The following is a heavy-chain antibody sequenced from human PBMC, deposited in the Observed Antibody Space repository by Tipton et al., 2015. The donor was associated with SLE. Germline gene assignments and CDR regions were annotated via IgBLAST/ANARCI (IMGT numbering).Heavy chain of an antibody. CDR2: INPSGGST. CDR3: ARLVTGPFLCDF. V-gene: IGHV1-46*01. Sequence: QLVQSGAEVKKPGASVKVSCKASGYTFTSYYMHWVRQAPGQGLEWMGIINPSGGSTSYAQKFQGRVTMTRDTSTSTVYMELSSLRSDDTAVYYCARLVTGPFLCDFWGQGTLVTVSS. D-gene: IGHD2-21*02. CDR1: GYTFTSYY. J-gene: IGHJ4*02.